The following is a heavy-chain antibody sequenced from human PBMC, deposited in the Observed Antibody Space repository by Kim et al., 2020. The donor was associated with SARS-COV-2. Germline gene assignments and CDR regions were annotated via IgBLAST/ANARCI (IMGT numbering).Heavy chain of an antibody. J-gene: IGHJ3*02. D-gene: IGHD3-22*01. V-gene: IGHV4-31*02. CDR3: ARAPITMIVVVKAFDI. Sequence: YPKSRVTTSVDTSKNQFSLKLSSVTAADTAVYYCARAPITMIVVVKAFDIWGQGTMVTVSS.